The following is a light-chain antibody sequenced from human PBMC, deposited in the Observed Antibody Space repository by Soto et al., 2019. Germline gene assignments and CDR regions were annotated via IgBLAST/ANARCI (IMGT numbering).Light chain of an antibody. CDR3: AVWDNSLNGVA. CDR1: NSNMGRNY. CDR2: RND. Sequence: QSVLTQTPSASGTPGQSVTISCSGSNSNMGRNYVYWYQQVPGTAPKLLMYRNDVRPSGVPARFTGSKSGTSASLAISGLRSEDEADYYCAVWDNSLNGVAFGGGTKVTVL. V-gene: IGLV1-47*01. J-gene: IGLJ2*01.